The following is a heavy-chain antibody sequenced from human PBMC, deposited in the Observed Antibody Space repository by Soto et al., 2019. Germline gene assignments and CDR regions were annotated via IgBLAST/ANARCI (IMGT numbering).Heavy chain of an antibody. Sequence: LSLTCTVSDGSISGNFLTWIRQPAGKGLEWIGRISSNGNTDYNPSLKSRVTMSIDTSQNHFSLDLISVTASDTAVYFCANGEGGFYDYSLGYWGQGTQVTVSS. CDR3: ANGEGGFYDYSLGY. D-gene: IGHD3-3*01. CDR2: ISSNGNT. J-gene: IGHJ1*01. V-gene: IGHV4-4*07. CDR1: DGSISGNF.